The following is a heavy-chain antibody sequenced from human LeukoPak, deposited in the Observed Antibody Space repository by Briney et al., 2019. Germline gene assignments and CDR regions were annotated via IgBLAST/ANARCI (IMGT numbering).Heavy chain of an antibody. CDR3: AREASSYDILTAYYLNWFDP. Sequence: GGSLRLSCAASGFTFSSYSMNWVRQAPGKGLEWVSSISSSSSYINYADSVKGRFTISRDNAKNSLHLQMNSLRVEDTAVYYCAREASSYDILTAYYLNWFDPWGQGTLVTVSS. J-gene: IGHJ5*02. D-gene: IGHD3-9*01. CDR1: GFTFSSYS. V-gene: IGHV3-21*01. CDR2: ISSSSSYI.